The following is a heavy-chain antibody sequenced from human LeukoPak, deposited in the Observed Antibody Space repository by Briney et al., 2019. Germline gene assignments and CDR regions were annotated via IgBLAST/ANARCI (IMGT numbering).Heavy chain of an antibody. CDR2: INSDGSEG. CDR3: ARSSYSSSSSV. J-gene: IGHJ3*01. V-gene: IGHV3-7*03. Sequence: GGSLRLSCAVSGFTFSGFWMSWSRQAPGKGLEWVASINSDGSEGYYADVVKGRFTISRVNAKNSLYLQINSLRAEDTAVYYCARSSYSSSSSVWGQGTMVTVSS. CDR1: GFTFSGFW. D-gene: IGHD6-6*01.